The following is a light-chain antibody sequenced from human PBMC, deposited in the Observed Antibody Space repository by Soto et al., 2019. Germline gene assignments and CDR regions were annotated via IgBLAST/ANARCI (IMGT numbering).Light chain of an antibody. V-gene: IGLV2-14*01. J-gene: IGLJ1*01. CDR1: SSDVGGYNY. Sequence: QSALTQPASVSGSPGQSIAISCTGTSSDVGGYNYVSWYQHHPGKAPKLMIYEVSNRPSGVSNRFSGSKSGNTASLTISGLQAEDEADYYCSLYTSRNTRVFGTGTKLTVL. CDR2: EVS. CDR3: SLYTSRNTRV.